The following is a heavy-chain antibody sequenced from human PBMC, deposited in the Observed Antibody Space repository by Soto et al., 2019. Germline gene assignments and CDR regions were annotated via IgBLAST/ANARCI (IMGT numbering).Heavy chain of an antibody. V-gene: IGHV3-23*01. CDR3: AKDLVSRPPALRSYDY. Sequence: PGGSLRLSCAASGFTFSSYAMSWVRQAPGKGLEWVSAISGSGGSTYYADSVKGRFTISRDNSKNTLYLQMNSLRAEDTAVFYCAKDLVSRPPALRSYDYWGQGTLVTVSS. D-gene: IGHD6-6*01. CDR1: GFTFSSYA. CDR2: ISGSGGST. J-gene: IGHJ4*02.